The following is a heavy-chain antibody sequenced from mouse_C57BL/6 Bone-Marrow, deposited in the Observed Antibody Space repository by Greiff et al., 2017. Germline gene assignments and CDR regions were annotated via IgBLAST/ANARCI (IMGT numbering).Heavy chain of an antibody. CDR1: GFSLTSYG. V-gene: IGHV2-2*01. CDR3: ASPLYRKGAMDY. J-gene: IGHJ4*01. Sequence: QVQLKQSGPGLVQPSQSLSITCTVSGFSLTSYGVHWVRQSPGKGLEWLGVIWSGGSTDYNAAFISRLSISKDNSKSQVFFKMNSLQADDTAIYYCASPLYRKGAMDYWGQGTSVTVSS. D-gene: IGHD2-3*01. CDR2: IWSGGST.